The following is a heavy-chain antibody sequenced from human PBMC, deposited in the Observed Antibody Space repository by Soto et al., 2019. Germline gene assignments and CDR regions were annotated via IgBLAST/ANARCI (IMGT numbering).Heavy chain of an antibody. J-gene: IGHJ3*02. V-gene: IGHV3-7*03. D-gene: IGHD3-3*01. CDR2: IKQDGSEK. CDR3: ASLGVVNVVAFDI. CDR1: GFTFSSYW. Sequence: GGSLRLSCAASGFTFSSYWMSWVRQAPGKGLEWVANIKQDGSEKYYVDSEKGRFTISRDNAKNSLYLQMNSLRAEDTAVYYCASLGVVNVVAFDIWGQGTMVTVSS.